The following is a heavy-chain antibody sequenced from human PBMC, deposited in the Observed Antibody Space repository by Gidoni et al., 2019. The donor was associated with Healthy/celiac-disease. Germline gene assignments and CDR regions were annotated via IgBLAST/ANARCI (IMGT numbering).Heavy chain of an antibody. CDR1: GGSISSYY. V-gene: IGHV4-4*07. CDR2: IYTSGST. D-gene: IGHD6-13*01. CDR3: ARGSYSSSWSKRGQNDDAFDI. Sequence: QVQLQESGPGLVKPSETLSLTCTVSGGSISSYYWSWIRQPAGKGLEWIGRIYTSGSTNYNPSLKRRVTMSVDTSKNQFSLKLSSVTAADTAVYYCARGSYSSSWSKRGQNDDAFDIWGQGTMVTVSS. J-gene: IGHJ3*02.